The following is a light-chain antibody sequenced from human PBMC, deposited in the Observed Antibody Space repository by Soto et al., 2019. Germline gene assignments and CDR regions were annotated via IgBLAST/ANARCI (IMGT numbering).Light chain of an antibody. Sequence: QSVLTQPPSVSVAPGQRVTISCTGSSSNIGAGYDVHWYQQLPGTAPKLLIYGNSNRTSGVPDRFSGSKSGTSASLAITGLQAEDEADYYCQYYDSGLSVVFGGGTKLTVL. V-gene: IGLV1-40*01. J-gene: IGLJ2*01. CDR1: SSNIGAGYD. CDR3: QYYDSGLSVV. CDR2: GNS.